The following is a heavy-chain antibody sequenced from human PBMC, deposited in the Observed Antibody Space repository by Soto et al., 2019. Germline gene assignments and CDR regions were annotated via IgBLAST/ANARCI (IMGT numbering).Heavy chain of an antibody. Sequence: PSETLSLTCTVSGGSISSGGYYWSWIRQHPGKGLEWIGYIYYSGSTYYNPSLKSRVTISVDTSKNQFSLKLSSVTAADTAVYYCARDSLPSSIAARPYYYGMDVWGQGTTVTVSS. CDR3: ARDSLPSSIAARPYYYGMDV. CDR1: GGSISSGGYY. V-gene: IGHV4-31*03. J-gene: IGHJ6*02. CDR2: IYYSGST. D-gene: IGHD6-6*01.